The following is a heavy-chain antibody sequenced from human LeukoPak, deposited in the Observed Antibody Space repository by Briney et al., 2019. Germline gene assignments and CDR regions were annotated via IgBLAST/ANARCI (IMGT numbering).Heavy chain of an antibody. J-gene: IGHJ4*02. Sequence: ASVKVSCKASGYTFTGYYMHWVRQAPGQGLEWMGWINPNSGGTNYALKFQGRVTMTRDTSISTAYMELSRLRSDDTAVYYCARVMDSSSSFDYWGQGTLVTVSS. D-gene: IGHD6-6*01. CDR1: GYTFTGYY. V-gene: IGHV1-2*02. CDR3: ARVMDSSSSFDY. CDR2: INPNSGGT.